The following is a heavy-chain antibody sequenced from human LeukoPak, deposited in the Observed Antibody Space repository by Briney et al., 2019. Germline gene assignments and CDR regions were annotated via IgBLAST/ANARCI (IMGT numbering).Heavy chain of an antibody. J-gene: IGHJ3*02. D-gene: IGHD1-1*01. CDR1: GFTFSDYY. CDR2: ISRTGSHT. CDR3: ARDRQGTPGTFDI. V-gene: IGHV3-11*06. Sequence: GGSLRPSCAASGFTFSDYYMSWIRQAPGKGLEWLSYISRTGSHTPYADSVKGRFTISRDNAKNSLSLELNSLRVDDTAIYYCARDRQGTPGTFDIWGQGTMVTVSP.